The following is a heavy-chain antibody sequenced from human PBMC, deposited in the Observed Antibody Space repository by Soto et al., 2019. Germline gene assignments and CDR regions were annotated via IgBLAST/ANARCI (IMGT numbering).Heavy chain of an antibody. CDR2: ISPDGGRT. J-gene: IGHJ4*02. Sequence: GASVKVSCKASGYTFTTYYMHWVRQAPGQGLEWMGIISPDGGRTSYAQKFQGRLAITRDTSANTAYMDLYSLRSEDSAVYYCARGRRSCTGNNCYTDFDFWGQGSLVTVSS. V-gene: IGHV1-46*01. D-gene: IGHD2-2*02. CDR1: GYTFTTYY. CDR3: ARGRRSCTGNNCYTDFDF.